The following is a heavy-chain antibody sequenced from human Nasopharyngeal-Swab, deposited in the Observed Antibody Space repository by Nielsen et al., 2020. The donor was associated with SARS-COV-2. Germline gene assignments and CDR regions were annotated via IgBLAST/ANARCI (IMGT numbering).Heavy chain of an antibody. CDR1: GGSVRDTSSA. CDR2: ISPDGRT. J-gene: IGHJ4*02. D-gene: IGHD3-10*01. Sequence: SEPLSLTCAVSGGSVRDTSSAWGWIRQPPGKGLEWIATISPDGRTFYNPSLQSRVTISVDTSKNQFSLKLVSVTAADTSVYYCARQLSGNYQAYFDYWGQGSLAAVSS. V-gene: IGHV4-39*01. CDR3: ARQLSGNYQAYFDY.